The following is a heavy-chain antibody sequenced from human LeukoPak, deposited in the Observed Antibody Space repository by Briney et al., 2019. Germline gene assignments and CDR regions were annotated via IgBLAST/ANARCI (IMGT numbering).Heavy chain of an antibody. V-gene: IGHV4-4*02. CDR2: IYHSGST. J-gene: IGHJ6*03. D-gene: IGHD6-13*01. CDR1: GGSISSSNW. Sequence: PSGTLSLTCAVSGGSISSSNWWSWVRQPPGKGLEWIGEIYHSGSTNYNPSLKSRVTISVDKSKNQFSLKLSSVTAADTAVYYCAREGGSSWYSRDFYYIDVWGKGTTVTVSS. CDR3: AREGGSSWYSRDFYYIDV.